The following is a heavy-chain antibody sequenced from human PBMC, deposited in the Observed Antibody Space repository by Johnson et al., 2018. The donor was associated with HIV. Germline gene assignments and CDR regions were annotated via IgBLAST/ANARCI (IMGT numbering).Heavy chain of an antibody. CDR1: GFSVSNYY. CDR2: LFSDGTT. Sequence: MQLVESGGNLVQPGGSLRLSCAASGFSVSNYYMSWVRQAPGKGLEWVSVLFSDGTTYYADSVKGRFTISRDNSKNTLYLQMNSLRAEDTAVYYCAREGGRIAVAGPSRENDAFDIWGQGTMVTVSS. CDR3: AREGGRIAVAGPSRENDAFDI. J-gene: IGHJ3*02. D-gene: IGHD6-19*01. V-gene: IGHV3-66*01.